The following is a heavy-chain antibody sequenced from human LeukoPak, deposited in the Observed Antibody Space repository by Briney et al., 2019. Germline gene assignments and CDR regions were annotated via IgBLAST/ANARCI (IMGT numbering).Heavy chain of an antibody. D-gene: IGHD2-15*01. CDR1: GFTFSSYA. V-gene: IGHV3-23*01. Sequence: GGPLRLSCAASGFTFSSYAMSWVRQAPGKGLEWVSAISGSGGSTYYADSVKGRFTISRDNSKNTLYLQMNSLRAEDTAVYYCAKDRGGYCSGGSCLQTDYFDYWGQGTLVTVSS. J-gene: IGHJ4*02. CDR2: ISGSGGST. CDR3: AKDRGGYCSGGSCLQTDYFDY.